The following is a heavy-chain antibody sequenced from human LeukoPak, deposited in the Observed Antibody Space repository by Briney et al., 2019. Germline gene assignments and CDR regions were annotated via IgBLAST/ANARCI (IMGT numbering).Heavy chain of an antibody. J-gene: IGHJ6*02. D-gene: IGHD2-15*01. Sequence: GASVKVSCKASGYTFTSYYMHWVRQAPGQGLEWMGIINPSGGSTSYAQKFQGRVTMTRETSISTAYMELSRLRSDDTAVYYCARGCSGGSCQYYYGMDVWGQGTTVTVSS. CDR1: GYTFTSYY. CDR2: INPSGGST. CDR3: ARGCSGGSCQYYYGMDV. V-gene: IGHV1-46*01.